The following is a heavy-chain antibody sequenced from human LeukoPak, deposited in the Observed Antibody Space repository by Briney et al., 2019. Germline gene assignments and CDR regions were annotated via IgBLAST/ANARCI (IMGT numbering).Heavy chain of an antibody. CDR2: IYNSGST. J-gene: IGHJ4*02. Sequence: SETLSLTCTVSSGSMRSYFWNWVRQPAGKGLEWIGRIYNSGSTKYNPSLKSRVTMSVDTSKNQFSLKLSSVAAADTAIYYCARLPDVSGWPFDYWGQGILVTVSS. CDR1: SGSMRSYF. CDR3: ARLPDVSGWPFDY. D-gene: IGHD6-19*01. V-gene: IGHV4-4*07.